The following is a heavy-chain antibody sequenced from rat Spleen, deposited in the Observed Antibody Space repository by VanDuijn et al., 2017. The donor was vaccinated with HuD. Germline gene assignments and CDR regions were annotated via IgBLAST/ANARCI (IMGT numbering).Heavy chain of an antibody. J-gene: IGHJ2*01. V-gene: IGHV5-29*01. CDR2: ISSDGRRN. Sequence: EVQLVESDGDLVQPGRSLKLSCAASGFTFSDYYMAWVRQAPTKGLEWVATISSDGRRNYYRDSVKGRFTISRDNAKSSLYLQMNSLRSEDTATYYCTRDPDYWGQGVMVTVSS. CDR3: TRDPDY. CDR1: GFTFSDYY.